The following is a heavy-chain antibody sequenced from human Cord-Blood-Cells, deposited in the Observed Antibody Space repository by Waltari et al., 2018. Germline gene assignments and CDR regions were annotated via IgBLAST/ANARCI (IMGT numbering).Heavy chain of an antibody. CDR1: GGSISSYY. V-gene: IGHV4-59*01. Sequence: QVQLQESGPGLVKPSETLSLTCTVSGGSISSYYWSWIRQPPGKGLEWIGYIYYSGSTNYSPSLKSRVTISVDTSKNQFSLKLSSVTAADTAVYYCARAITGTTFDYWGQGTLVTVSS. CDR3: ARAITGTTFDY. D-gene: IGHD1-7*01. CDR2: IYYSGST. J-gene: IGHJ4*02.